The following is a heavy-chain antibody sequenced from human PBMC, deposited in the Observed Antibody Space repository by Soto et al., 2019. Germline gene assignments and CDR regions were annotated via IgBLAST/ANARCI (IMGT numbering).Heavy chain of an antibody. CDR1: GFTFSSYA. CDR3: ANVGDHYDSSGYFPGFDP. J-gene: IGHJ5*02. D-gene: IGHD3-22*01. Sequence: QTGGSLRLSCAASGFTFSSYAMHWVRQAPGKGLEWVAVISYDGSNKYYADSVKGRFTISRDNSKNTLYLQMNSLRSEDTAVYYCANVGDHYDSSGYFPGFDPWGQGTLVTVSS. CDR2: ISYDGSNK. V-gene: IGHV3-30*18.